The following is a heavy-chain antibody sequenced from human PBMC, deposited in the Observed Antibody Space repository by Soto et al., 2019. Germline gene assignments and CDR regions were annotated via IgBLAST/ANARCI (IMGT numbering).Heavy chain of an antibody. V-gene: IGHV1-8*01. Sequence: QVQLVQSGAEVKKPGASVKVSCKASGYTFTSYDINWVRQATGQGLEWMGWMNPNSGNTGYAQKFQGRVTMTRNTSISTAYMELSSLRSEDTAVYYFARGPHIVVVTASWFDPGGKGTVVTVSS. CDR3: ARGPHIVVVTASWFDP. CDR1: GYTFTSYD. D-gene: IGHD2-21*02. CDR2: MNPNSGNT. J-gene: IGHJ5*02.